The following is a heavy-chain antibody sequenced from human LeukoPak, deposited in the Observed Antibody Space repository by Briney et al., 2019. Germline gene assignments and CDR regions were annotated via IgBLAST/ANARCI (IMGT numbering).Heavy chain of an antibody. CDR1: GGSISSSSYY. V-gene: IGHV4-39*01. J-gene: IGHJ4*02. D-gene: IGHD5-18*01. Sequence: PSETLSLTCTVSGGSISSSSYYWGWIRQPPGKGLEWIGSIYYSGSTYYNPSLKSRVTISVDTSKNQFSLKLSSVTAADTAVYYCARQGVDTAMVNFDYWGQGTLVTVSS. CDR3: ARQGVDTAMVNFDY. CDR2: IYYSGST.